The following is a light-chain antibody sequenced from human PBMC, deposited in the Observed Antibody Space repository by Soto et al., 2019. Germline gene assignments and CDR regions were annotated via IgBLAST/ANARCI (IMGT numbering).Light chain of an antibody. J-gene: IGKJ1*01. Sequence: EIVLTQSPATLSLSPGERATLSCRASQSVKNFLAWYQQKPGQVPRLLIYDSSVRATGIPARFSGSGSGTEFTLTISSLQPDDFATYYCQQYNSYPWTFGQGTKVDI. CDR2: DSS. CDR3: QQYNSYPWT. CDR1: QSVKNF. V-gene: IGKV3-11*01.